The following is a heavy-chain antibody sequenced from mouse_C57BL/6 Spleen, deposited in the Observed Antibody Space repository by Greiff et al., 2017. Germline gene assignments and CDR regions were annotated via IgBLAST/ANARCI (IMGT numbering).Heavy chain of an antibody. CDR1: GYTFTSYT. CDR2: INPSSGYT. D-gene: IGHD2-3*01. J-gene: IGHJ4*01. V-gene: IGHV1-4*01. Sequence: QVQLQQSGAELARPGASVKMSCKASGYTFTSYTMHWVKQRPGQGLEWIGYINPSSGYTKYNQPFTDKATLTADKSSSTAYMQLSSLTSEDSAVYYCARSDGYYDYAMDYWGQGTSVTVSS. CDR3: ARSDGYYDYAMDY.